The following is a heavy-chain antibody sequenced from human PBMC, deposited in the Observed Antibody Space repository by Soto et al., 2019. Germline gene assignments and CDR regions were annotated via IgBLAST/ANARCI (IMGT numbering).Heavy chain of an antibody. CDR2: ISYDGSNK. CDR3: AKDVVVGATTGLGDYYYYYGMDV. Sequence: LRLSCAASGFTFSSYGMHWVRQSPCKGLEWVAVISYDGSNKYYADSVKGRFTISRDNSKNTLYLQMNSLRAEDTAVYYCAKDVVVGATTGLGDYYYYYGMDVWGQGTTVTVSS. D-gene: IGHD1-26*01. J-gene: IGHJ6*02. CDR1: GFTFSSYG. V-gene: IGHV3-30*18.